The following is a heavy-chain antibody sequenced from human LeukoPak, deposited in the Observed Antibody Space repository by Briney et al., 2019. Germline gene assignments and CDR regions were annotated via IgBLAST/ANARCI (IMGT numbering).Heavy chain of an antibody. J-gene: IGHJ5*02. CDR1: GGSFSGYY. D-gene: IGHD4-17*01. Sequence: PSETLSLTCAVYGGSFSGYYWSWIRQPPGKGLEWIGEINHSGSTNYNPSLKSRVTISVDTSKNQFSLKRSSVTAADTAVYYCARGMTTVTLTNWFDPWGQGTLVTVSS. CDR3: ARGMTTVTLTNWFDP. CDR2: INHSGST. V-gene: IGHV4-34*01.